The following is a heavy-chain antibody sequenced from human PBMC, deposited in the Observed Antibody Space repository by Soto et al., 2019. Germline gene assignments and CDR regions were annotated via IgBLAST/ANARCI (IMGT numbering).Heavy chain of an antibody. Sequence: GGSLRLSCAASGFTFSRYWMSWVRQAPGRGLEWVANIRQDGSEKYYVDSVKGRFTMSKDNVRNSLYLQLNSLRADDTAVYYCARVRYGGNSYYFDYWGQGTMVTVYS. J-gene: IGHJ4*02. D-gene: IGHD4-17*01. CDR1: GFTFSRYW. CDR2: IRQDGSEK. V-gene: IGHV3-7*01. CDR3: ARVRYGGNSYYFDY.